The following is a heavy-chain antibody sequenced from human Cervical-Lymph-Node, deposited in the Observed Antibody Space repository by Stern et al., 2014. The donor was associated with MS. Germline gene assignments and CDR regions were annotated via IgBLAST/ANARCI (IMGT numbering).Heavy chain of an antibody. J-gene: IGHJ3*01. CDR3: AREGADNDAFDV. CDR2: INLSDGAT. D-gene: IGHD1-26*01. V-gene: IGHV1-46*03. CDR1: GYTFIDYY. Sequence: VQLVQSGAEVKKPGASVTVSCRTSGYTFIDYYIHWVRQAPGQGLEWLGIINLSDGATTYAQKFQGRVTVTRDTSTNTADMQLGSLTSEDTAVFFCAREGADNDAFDVWGQGTMVTVSS.